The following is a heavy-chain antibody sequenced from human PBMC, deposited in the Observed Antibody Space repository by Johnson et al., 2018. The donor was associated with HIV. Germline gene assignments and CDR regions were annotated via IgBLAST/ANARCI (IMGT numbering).Heavy chain of an antibody. D-gene: IGHD2-8*01. CDR2: ISGSGGAV. V-gene: IGHV3-23*04. Sequence: MQLVESGGGVVQPGRSLRLSCAASGFTFSSYAMHWVRQAPGKGLEWVSSISGSGGAVYFADSVKGRFTISRDNSKNIVYLQMNSLRAEDTAVYYCAREGGIVLSPGSFDIWGQGTMVTVSS. J-gene: IGHJ3*02. CDR1: GFTFSSYA. CDR3: AREGGIVLSPGSFDI.